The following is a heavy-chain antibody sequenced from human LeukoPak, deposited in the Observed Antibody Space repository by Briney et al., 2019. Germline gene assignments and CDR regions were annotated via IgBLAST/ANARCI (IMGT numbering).Heavy chain of an antibody. V-gene: IGHV3-23*01. CDR3: VKDDAWGRFQH. D-gene: IGHD3-16*01. J-gene: IGHJ1*01. CDR1: GFTFSNNG. CDR2: ISPSGDIT. Sequence: PGRSLRLSCAASGFTFSNNGINWVRQAPGKGLEWVSAISPSGDITYYADSVQGRFTISRDNSKNMVYVQMNSLRAEDTAVYYCVKDDAWGRFQHWGRGTLVTVSS.